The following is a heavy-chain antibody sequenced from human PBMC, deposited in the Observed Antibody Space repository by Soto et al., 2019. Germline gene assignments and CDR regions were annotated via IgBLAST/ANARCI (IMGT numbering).Heavy chain of an antibody. J-gene: IGHJ4*02. V-gene: IGHV4-4*02. CDR1: GASISDNDW. CDR3: ARDNYYGNTWGFDS. D-gene: IGHD3-10*01. CDR2: IYHGGDI. Sequence: QVQLQESGPELVKPSETLSLTCAVSGASISDNDWWNWVRQPPGKGLEWIGEIYHGGDINYNPSRHSRATISLDKSKTHCSLRLSPVTAADTAVYYCARDNYYGNTWGFDSWGQGTLVTVSS.